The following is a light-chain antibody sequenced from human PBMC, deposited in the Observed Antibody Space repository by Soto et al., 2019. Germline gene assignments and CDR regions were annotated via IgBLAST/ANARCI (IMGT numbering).Light chain of an antibody. Sequence: QSVLTQPPSASGTPGQRVTISCSGSSSNIGSNAVNWYQHLPGTAPKLLIYSNNQRPSGVPDRFSGSKSGTSASLAISGLQSEDEADYYCAAWDDSLNVVFGGGTQLTVL. V-gene: IGLV1-44*01. CDR1: SSNIGSNA. CDR3: AAWDDSLNVV. J-gene: IGLJ2*01. CDR2: SNN.